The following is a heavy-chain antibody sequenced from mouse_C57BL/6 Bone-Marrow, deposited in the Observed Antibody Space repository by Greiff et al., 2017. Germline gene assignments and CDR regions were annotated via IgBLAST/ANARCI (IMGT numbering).Heavy chain of an antibody. CDR1: GYTFTSYG. D-gene: IGHD3-2*02. Sequence: VQLQQSGAELARPGASVKLSCKASGYTFTSYGISWVKQRTGQGLEWIGEIYPRSGNTYYNEKFKGKATLTADKSSSTAYLELRSLTSEDSAVYFCARFRSSWFAYWGQGTLVTVSA. CDR3: ARFRSSWFAY. V-gene: IGHV1-81*01. J-gene: IGHJ3*01. CDR2: IYPRSGNT.